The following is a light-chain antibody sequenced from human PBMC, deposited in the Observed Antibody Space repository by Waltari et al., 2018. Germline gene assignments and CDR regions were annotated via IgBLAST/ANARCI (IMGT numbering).Light chain of an antibody. CDR1: TGPVTSGYY. CDR3: LLYYGGAQLV. Sequence: QTVVTQEHSLTVSPGGTVTLTCASSTGPVTSGYYPNWFQQKPGQAPRALIYSTGNKHSWTPARFSGSLLGGKAALTLSGVQPEDEAEYYCLLYYGGAQLVFGGGTKLTVL. J-gene: IGLJ2*01. CDR2: STG. V-gene: IGLV7-43*01.